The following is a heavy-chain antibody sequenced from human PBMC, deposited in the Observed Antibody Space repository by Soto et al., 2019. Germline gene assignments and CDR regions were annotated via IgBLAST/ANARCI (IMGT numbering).Heavy chain of an antibody. D-gene: IGHD6-19*01. CDR2: IYYSGST. Sequence: SETLSLTCTVSGGSISSSDYYWGWIRQPPGKGLEWIGSIYYSGSTDYNPSLKSRVTISVETSKNQFSLKLSSVTAADTAVYYCGRNGRHIAVLAFDIWGQGTRVTVSS. V-gene: IGHV4-39*01. CDR1: GGSISSSDYY. CDR3: GRNGRHIAVLAFDI. J-gene: IGHJ3*02.